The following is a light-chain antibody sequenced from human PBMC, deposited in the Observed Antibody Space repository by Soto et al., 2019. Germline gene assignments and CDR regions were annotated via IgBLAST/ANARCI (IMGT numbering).Light chain of an antibody. CDR3: AAWDDSLNGFV. Sequence: QSVLTQPPSASGAPGQRVTMSCSGSSSNIGSNTVNWYQQLPGTAPKLLIYTNNQRPSGVRDRFSGSRSGTSASLAISGLQSEDEADYYCAAWDDSLNGFVFGTGTKVTV. J-gene: IGLJ1*01. CDR2: TNN. CDR1: SSNIGSNT. V-gene: IGLV1-44*01.